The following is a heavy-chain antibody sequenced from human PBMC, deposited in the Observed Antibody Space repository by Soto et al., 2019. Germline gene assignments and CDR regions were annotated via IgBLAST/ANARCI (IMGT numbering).Heavy chain of an antibody. V-gene: IGHV1-69*06. D-gene: IGHD6-13*01. CDR3: ATGGGSSSWFWFDP. Sequence: SVKVSCKASGASFGSYSVSWVRQAPGQGLGWMGGIIPIFSSPTYAQSFKGRVTITADKSTRTAYMELASLKSEDTAVYYCATGGGSSSWFWFDPWGQGTLVTVSS. CDR2: IIPIFSSP. CDR1: GASFGSYS. J-gene: IGHJ5*02.